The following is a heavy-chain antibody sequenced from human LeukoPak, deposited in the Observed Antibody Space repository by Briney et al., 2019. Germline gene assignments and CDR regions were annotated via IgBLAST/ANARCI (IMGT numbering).Heavy chain of an antibody. CDR2: ISAYNGNT. J-gene: IGHJ4*02. D-gene: IGHD2-2*01. V-gene: IGHV1-18*01. Sequence: ASVKVSCKASGYTFTSYGISWVRQAPGQGLEWMGWISAYNGNTNYAQKLQGRVTMTTDTSTSTAYMELRSLGSDDTAVYYCARVPYCSSTSCFLFDYWGQGTLVTVSS. CDR3: ARVPYCSSTSCFLFDY. CDR1: GYTFTSYG.